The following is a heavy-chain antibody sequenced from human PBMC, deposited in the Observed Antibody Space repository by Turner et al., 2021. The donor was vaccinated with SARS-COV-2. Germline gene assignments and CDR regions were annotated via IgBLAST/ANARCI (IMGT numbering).Heavy chain of an antibody. J-gene: IGHJ4*02. D-gene: IGHD5-18*01. Sequence: QLQLQESGPGLVKHSETLSLTCSVSGGSISSSSYYCGWIRQPPGKGLEWIGSIYYSGSTYYNPSLKSRVTISVDTSKNQFSLKLSSVTAADTAVYYCASPDTAMVTWPQGFDYWGQGTLVTVSS. CDR1: GGSISSSSYY. V-gene: IGHV4-39*01. CDR3: ASPDTAMVTWPQGFDY. CDR2: IYYSGST.